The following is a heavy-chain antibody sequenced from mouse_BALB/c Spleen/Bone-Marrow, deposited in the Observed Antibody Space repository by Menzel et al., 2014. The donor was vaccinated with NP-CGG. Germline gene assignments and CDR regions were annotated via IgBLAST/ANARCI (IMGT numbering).Heavy chain of an antibody. CDR1: GYTFSNSW. CDR3: ARVIYWYFDV. Sequence: LVESGAELMKPGASVKISCKATGYTFSNSWTEWIKQRPEHGLEWIGEIFPGSGSTDHNANFKVKATFTADTSSNTAYMQLSSLTSEDSSVYDYARVIYWYFDVGGAGTTVTVSA. CDR2: IFPGSGST. V-gene: IGHV1-9*01. J-gene: IGHJ1*01.